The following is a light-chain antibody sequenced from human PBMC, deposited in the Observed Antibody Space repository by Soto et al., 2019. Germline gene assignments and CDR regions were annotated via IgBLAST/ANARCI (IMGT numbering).Light chain of an antibody. V-gene: IGLV2-14*01. CDR2: RVS. J-gene: IGLJ2*01. CDR1: SSDVGGFDF. CDR3: SSYTDGSTPVV. Sequence: QSVLTQPASVSGSPGQSITISCTGTSSDVGGFDFVSWYQHHPGKAPKLMIYRVSSRPSGVPNRFSASKSGDTASLTISGLQAEDEADYYCSSYTDGSTPVVFGGGTKVTVL.